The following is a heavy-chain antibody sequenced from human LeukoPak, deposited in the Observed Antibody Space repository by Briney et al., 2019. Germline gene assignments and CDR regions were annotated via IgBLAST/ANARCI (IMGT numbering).Heavy chain of an antibody. CDR3: ARVRGLGAFDI. Sequence: SETLSLTCTVSGGSISSYYWSWIRQPPGKGLEWIGYIYYGGSTNYNPSLKSRVTISVDTSKNQFSLKLSSVTAADTAVYYCARVRGLGAFDIWGQGTMVTVSS. D-gene: IGHD3-16*01. CDR2: IYYGGST. CDR1: GGSISSYY. V-gene: IGHV4-59*01. J-gene: IGHJ3*02.